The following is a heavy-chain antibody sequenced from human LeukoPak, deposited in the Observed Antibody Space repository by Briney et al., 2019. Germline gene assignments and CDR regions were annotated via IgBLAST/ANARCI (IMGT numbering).Heavy chain of an antibody. V-gene: IGHV3-30*02. Sequence: GGSLRLSCAASGFTFSSYGMHWVRQAPGKGLEWVAFIRYDGSNKYYADSVKGRFTISRDNSKNTLYLQMNSLRAEDTAVYYCAKEYGSGSYYTRATDYYFDYWGQGTLVTVSS. CDR2: IRYDGSNK. CDR1: GFTFSSYG. CDR3: AKEYGSGSYYTRATDYYFDY. D-gene: IGHD3-10*01. J-gene: IGHJ4*02.